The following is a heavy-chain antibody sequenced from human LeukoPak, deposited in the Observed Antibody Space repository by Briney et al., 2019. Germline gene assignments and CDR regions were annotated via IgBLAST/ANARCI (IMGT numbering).Heavy chain of an antibody. J-gene: IGHJ4*02. V-gene: IGHV4-39*07. Sequence: SDTLSLICTVSGRSISRSSYYWGWIRQPPGEGLEQIGCIKYSRITYNNPSCKRRVTISADTSKTQFSLKLSTVTAADTAVYYCARDRNWNYGGGFDYWGKGTLVTVSS. D-gene: IGHD1-7*01. CDR2: IKYSRIT. CDR3: ARDRNWNYGGGFDY. CDR1: GRSISRSSYY.